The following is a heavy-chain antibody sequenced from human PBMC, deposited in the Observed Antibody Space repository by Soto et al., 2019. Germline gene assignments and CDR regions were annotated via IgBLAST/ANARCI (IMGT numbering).Heavy chain of an antibody. D-gene: IGHD2-2*01. CDR3: ARDPCISPTCYHDY. V-gene: IGHV1-69*12. Sequence: QVQLVQSGAEVKKPGSSVKVSCKASGGTFTSYAISWVRQAPGQGLEWMGGIIPIFGTANYAQKFQGRVTITAYESTRTAYMELSGLRSEDTAVYYCARDPCISPTCYHDYWGQGSLVTVSS. CDR2: IIPIFGTA. J-gene: IGHJ4*02. CDR1: GGTFTSYA.